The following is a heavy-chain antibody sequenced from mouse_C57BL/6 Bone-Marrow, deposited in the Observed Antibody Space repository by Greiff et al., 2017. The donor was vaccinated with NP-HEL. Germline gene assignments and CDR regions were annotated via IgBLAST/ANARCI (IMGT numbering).Heavy chain of an antibody. D-gene: IGHD1-1*01. CDR3: ARKAYYGRSYEFAY. Sequence: QVQLQQPGAELVKPGASVKLSCKASGYTFTTYWMQWVKQRPGQGFEWIGEIDPSDSYTNYNQKFKGKATLNVDTSSSTAYMQLSSLTSEDSAVYYCARKAYYGRSYEFAYWGQGTLVTVSA. V-gene: IGHV1-50*01. CDR2: IDPSDSYT. J-gene: IGHJ3*01. CDR1: GYTFTTYW.